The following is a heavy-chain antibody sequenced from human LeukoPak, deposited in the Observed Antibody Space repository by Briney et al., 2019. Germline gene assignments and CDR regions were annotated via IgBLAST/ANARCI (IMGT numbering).Heavy chain of an antibody. CDR1: GYTFTGYY. D-gene: IGHD3-3*01. J-gene: IGHJ4*02. V-gene: IGHV1-2*02. CDR2: INPNSGGT. Sequence: ASVKVSCKASGYTFTGYYMHWVRQAPGQGLEWMGWINPNSGGTNYAQKFQGRVTMTRDTSISTAYMELSRLRSDDTAVYYCARKGGLDFWSGPFDYWGQGTLVTVSS. CDR3: ARKGGLDFWSGPFDY.